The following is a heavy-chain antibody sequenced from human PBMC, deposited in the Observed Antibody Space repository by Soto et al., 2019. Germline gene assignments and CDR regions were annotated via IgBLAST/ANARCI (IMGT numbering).Heavy chain of an antibody. D-gene: IGHD3-3*02. CDR2: IIPIFPTP. CDR3: ARDKDRHQLGGNYYYGIYV. Sequence: QVQLVQSGAEVKKTGSSVTVSCKASGGTFGNSALSWVRQAPGHGLEWMGGIIPIFPTPDYAQKFQGRVTITGGESTPTSYRDLTCLRAEDPAVYYCARDKDRHQLGGNYYYGIYVWGQGTTVTGSS. J-gene: IGHJ6*02. V-gene: IGHV1-69*12. CDR1: GGTFGNSA.